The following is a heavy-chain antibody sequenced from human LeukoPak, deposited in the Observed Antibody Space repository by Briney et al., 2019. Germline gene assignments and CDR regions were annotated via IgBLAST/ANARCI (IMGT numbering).Heavy chain of an antibody. D-gene: IGHD1-26*01. J-gene: IGHJ4*02. CDR2: IYYSGST. CDR1: GGSISSSSYY. CDR3: ARNRVVGAPNFDY. V-gene: IGHV4-39*07. Sequence: PSETLSLTCTVSGGSISSSSYYWGWIRQPPGKGLEWIGSIYYSGSTYYNPSLESRVTISVDTSKNQFSLKLSSVTAADTAVYYCARNRVVGAPNFDYWGQGTLVTVFS.